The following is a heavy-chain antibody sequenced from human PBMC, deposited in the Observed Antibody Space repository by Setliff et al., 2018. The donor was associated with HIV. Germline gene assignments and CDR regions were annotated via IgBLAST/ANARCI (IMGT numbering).Heavy chain of an antibody. CDR1: GYTLTELS. CDR2: FDPEDGET. D-gene: IGHD2-8*01. J-gene: IGHJ4*02. Sequence: GASVKVSCKVSGYTLTELSMHWVRQAPGKGLEWMGGFDPEDGETFFAQKFQGKVTLTRNTSISTAYMDLSSLRSEDTAVYYCARGKVLRGNILYYWGQGTLVTVSS. V-gene: IGHV1-24*01. CDR3: ARGKVLRGNILYY.